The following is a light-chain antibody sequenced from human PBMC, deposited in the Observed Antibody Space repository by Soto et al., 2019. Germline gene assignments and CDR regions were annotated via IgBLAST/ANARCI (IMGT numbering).Light chain of an antibody. CDR2: GAS. CDR1: QSVRSNF. Sequence: EIVLTQSPGTLSLSPGDRATLSCRASQSVRSNFLAWYQQKPGQAPKLLISGASSRATGIPDRFSGSGSGTDFTLTISRLEPEDVALYSCQQDGTSPGTFGQGTKLEIK. CDR3: QQDGTSPGT. J-gene: IGKJ2*02. V-gene: IGKV3-20*01.